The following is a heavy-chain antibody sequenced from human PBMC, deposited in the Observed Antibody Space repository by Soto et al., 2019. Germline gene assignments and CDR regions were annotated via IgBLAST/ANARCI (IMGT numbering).Heavy chain of an antibody. CDR3: ATQRLGEFGSHFDH. CDR1: GGSMSSHY. Sequence: QLQVSGPEVVKPSETLSLTCTVSGGSMSSHYWAWMRQSPGQGLEWIGYIYYSGSTKSNPSLNGRPTMSVDTSKNQFSLNLRSVTVADTAVYYCATQRLGEFGSHFDHWGQGTLVSVSS. J-gene: IGHJ4*02. V-gene: IGHV4-59*11. D-gene: IGHD3-10*01. CDR2: IYYSGST.